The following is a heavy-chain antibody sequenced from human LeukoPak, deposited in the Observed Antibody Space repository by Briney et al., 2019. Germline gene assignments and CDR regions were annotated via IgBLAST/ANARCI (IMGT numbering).Heavy chain of an antibody. J-gene: IGHJ4*02. CDR2: VIPMFGTA. V-gene: IGHV1-69*06. CDR1: GGTFSTYA. D-gene: IGHD3-22*01. Sequence: SVKVSCKASGGTFSTYAISWVRQAPGQALEWMGRVIPMFGTADYAQKFQGRVTITADKSTSTAYMELSSLRSEDTAVYYCTRHYDSSGYPSLNYFDYWGQGTLVTVSS. CDR3: TRHYDSSGYPSLNYFDY.